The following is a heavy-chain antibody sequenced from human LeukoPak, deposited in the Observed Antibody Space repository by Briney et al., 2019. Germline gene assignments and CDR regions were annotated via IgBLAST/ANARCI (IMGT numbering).Heavy chain of an antibody. D-gene: IGHD3-3*01. J-gene: IGHJ5*02. Sequence: GSSVKVSCKASGGTFSSYAISWVRQAPGQGLEWMGGIIPIFGTANYAQKFQGRVTITADESTSTAYMELSSLRSEDTAVYYCARLGTWSGYYTNWFDPWGQGTLVTVSS. V-gene: IGHV1-69*01. CDR2: IIPIFGTA. CDR1: GGTFSSYA. CDR3: ARLGTWSGYYTNWFDP.